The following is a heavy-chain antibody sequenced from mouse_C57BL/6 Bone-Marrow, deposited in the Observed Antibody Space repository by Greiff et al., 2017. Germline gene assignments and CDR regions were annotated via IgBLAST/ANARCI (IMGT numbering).Heavy chain of an antibody. V-gene: IGHV3-6*01. J-gene: IGHJ3*01. CDR1: GYSITSGYY. Sequence: EVQLQESGPGLVKPSQSLSLTCSVTGYSITSGYYWNWIRQFPGNKLEWMGYIRYDGSNNYNPSLKNRISITRDTSKNQFFLKLNSVTTEDTATYYCAFYSNYVGFAYWGQGTLVTVSA. CDR2: IRYDGSN. CDR3: AFYSNYVGFAY. D-gene: IGHD2-5*01.